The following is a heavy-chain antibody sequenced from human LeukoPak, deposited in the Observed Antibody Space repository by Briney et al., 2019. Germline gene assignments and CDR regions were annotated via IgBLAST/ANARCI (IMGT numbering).Heavy chain of an antibody. J-gene: IGHJ4*02. CDR2: IYHNGNT. V-gene: IGHV4-30-2*01. CDR3: ARGTYTYGPNFDF. CDR1: GGITIDYS. D-gene: IGHD2-8*01. Sequence: SETLSLTCAVSGGITIDYSWNWIRQPPGKGLEWIGYIYHNGNTNYNLSLKSRVTISFDRSKKQFSLRVSSVTAADTAVYYCARGTYTYGPNFDFWGQGILVSVSS.